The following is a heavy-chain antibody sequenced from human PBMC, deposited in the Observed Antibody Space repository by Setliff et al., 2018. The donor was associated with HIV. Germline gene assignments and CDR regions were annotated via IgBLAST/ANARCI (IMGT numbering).Heavy chain of an antibody. D-gene: IGHD6-19*01. CDR1: GYTFTSYG. CDR2: ISAYNGNT. Sequence: ASVKVSCKASGYTFTSYGISWVRQAPGQGPEWMGWISAYNGNTNYAQKLQGRVTMTTDTSTNTAYMELRSLRSEDTAIYYFTRDLGSSGWLSFFDYWGQGTMVTVSS. J-gene: IGHJ4*02. CDR3: TRDLGSSGWLSFFDY. V-gene: IGHV1-18*01.